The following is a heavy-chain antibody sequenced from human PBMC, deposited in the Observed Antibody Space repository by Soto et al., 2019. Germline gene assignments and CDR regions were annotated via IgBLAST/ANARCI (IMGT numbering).Heavy chain of an antibody. Sequence: EVQLLESGGGLVQPGGSLRLSCAASGFIFSSNDMNGVRQAPGKGLEWVSFISESGGSTYYPDSVRGRFTIARDTSRHTLHLQMNSLRAEDTAVYYCAKDKALGNWSPGTMVTVSS. J-gene: IGHJ3*02. CDR2: ISESGGST. CDR3: AKDKALGN. V-gene: IGHV3-23*01. CDR1: GFIFSSND.